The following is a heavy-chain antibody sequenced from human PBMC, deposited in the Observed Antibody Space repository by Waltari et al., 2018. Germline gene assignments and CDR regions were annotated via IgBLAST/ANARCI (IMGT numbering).Heavy chain of an antibody. CDR1: GFPFTSYP. CDR3: AKEGYSSATDY. Sequence: EVQLLESGGGLVQPGGSLRLSCAALGFPFTSYPLSWVRQAPGKGLEWVSAIRGSGGSTYYADSVKGRFTISRDNSKNTLYLQMNSLRAEDTDVYYCAKEGYSSATDYWGQGTLVTVSS. J-gene: IGHJ4*02. CDR2: IRGSGGST. D-gene: IGHD3-16*02. V-gene: IGHV3-23*01.